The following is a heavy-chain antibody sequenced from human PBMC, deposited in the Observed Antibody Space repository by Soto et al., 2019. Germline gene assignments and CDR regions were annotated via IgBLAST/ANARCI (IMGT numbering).Heavy chain of an antibody. CDR1: GFSLSTSGVG. CDR3: AHRSYYYYGMDV. J-gene: IGHJ6*02. V-gene: IGHV2-5*02. Sequence: QITLKESGPPLVKPTQTLTLTCTFSGFSLSTSGVGVGWIRQPPGKALEWLALIYWDDDKRYSPSLKSRLTITKDTSKNQVVLTMTNMDPVDTAIYYCAHRSYYYYGMDVWGQGTTVTVSS. CDR2: IYWDDDK.